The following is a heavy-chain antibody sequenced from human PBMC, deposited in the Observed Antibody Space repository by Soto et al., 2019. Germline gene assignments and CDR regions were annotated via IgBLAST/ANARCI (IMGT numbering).Heavy chain of an antibody. Sequence: GGSLRLSCAASGFTFSSYAMHWVRQAPGKGLEWVAVISYDGSSKYYADSVKGRFTISRDNSKDTLYLQMNSLRAEDTAVYYCATSRDHVVWGAFDIWGQGTMVTVS. J-gene: IGHJ3*02. CDR3: ATSRDHVVWGAFDI. CDR2: ISYDGSSK. D-gene: IGHD2-15*01. CDR1: GFTFSSYA. V-gene: IGHV3-30-3*01.